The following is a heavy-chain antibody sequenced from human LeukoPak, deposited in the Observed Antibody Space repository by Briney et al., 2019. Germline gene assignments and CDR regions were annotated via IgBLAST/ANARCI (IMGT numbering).Heavy chain of an antibody. V-gene: IGHV4-34*01. CDR1: GGSFSGYY. CDR3: PRANHVSSSKRIWFDP. J-gene: IGHJ5*02. Sequence: SETLSLTCAVYGGSFSGYYWSWIRQPPGKGLEWIGEINHSGSTTYNPSLTSRVPISLDMSKNQFSLRLSSVTSSDTAVYYFPRANHVSSSKRIWFDPGGQGTVVTVST. CDR2: INHSGST. D-gene: IGHD6-13*01.